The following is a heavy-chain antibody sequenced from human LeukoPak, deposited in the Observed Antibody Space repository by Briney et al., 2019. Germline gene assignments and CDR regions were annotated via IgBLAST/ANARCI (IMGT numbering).Heavy chain of an antibody. V-gene: IGHV1-2*04. CDR2: INPNSGGT. CDR1: GYTFTGYY. J-gene: IGHJ4*02. D-gene: IGHD1-26*01. CDR3: ARGSGGSYPYYFDY. Sequence: ASVKVSCKASGYTFTGYYMHWVRQAPGQGLEWMGWINPNSGGTNYAQKFQGWVTMTRDTSISTAYMELSRLRSDDTAVYYCARGSGGSYPYYFDYWGQGTLVTVSS.